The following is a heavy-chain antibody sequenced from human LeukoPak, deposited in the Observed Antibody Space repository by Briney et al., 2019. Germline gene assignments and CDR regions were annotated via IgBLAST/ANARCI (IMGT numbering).Heavy chain of an antibody. CDR1: GGSISSYY. CDR3: ARAGYWGLYDY. V-gene: IGHV4-59*08. J-gene: IGHJ4*02. CDR2: IYDSGST. Sequence: SETLSLTCTVSGGSISSYYWSWIRQPPGKGLEWIGYIYDSGSTNYNPSLKSRVTMSIDTSKKQFSLKLTSVTAADAAVYYCARAGYWGLYDYWGQGTLVTVSS. D-gene: IGHD2-21*01.